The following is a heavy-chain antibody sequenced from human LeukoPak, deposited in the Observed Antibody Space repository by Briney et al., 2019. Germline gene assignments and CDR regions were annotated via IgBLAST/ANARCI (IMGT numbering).Heavy chain of an antibody. D-gene: IGHD3-3*01. V-gene: IGHV4-34*01. Sequence: SETLSLTCAVSGGSFSRHYWSWIRQPPGKGLEWIGEINKSGSTNYNPSLKSRVTISVDTSKNQFSLRLRSVTAADTAVYFCARVLDFLESFSYSFDRWGQGTLVSVSS. CDR1: GGSFSRHY. J-gene: IGHJ4*02. CDR3: ARVLDFLESFSYSFDR. CDR2: INKSGST.